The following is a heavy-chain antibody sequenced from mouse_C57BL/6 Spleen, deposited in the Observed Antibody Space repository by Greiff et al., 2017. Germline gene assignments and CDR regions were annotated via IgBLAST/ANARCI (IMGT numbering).Heavy chain of an antibody. CDR3: ARANSYDFGY. CDR2: ISNGGGST. J-gene: IGHJ2*01. D-gene: IGHD4-1*01. CDR1: GFTFSDYY. V-gene: IGHV5-12*01. Sequence: EVQGVESGGGLVQPGGSLKLSCAASGFTFSDYYMYWVRQTPEKRLEWVAYISNGGGSTYYPDTVKGRFTISRDNAKNTLYLQMSRLKSEDTAMYYCARANSYDFGYWGQGTTLTVSS.